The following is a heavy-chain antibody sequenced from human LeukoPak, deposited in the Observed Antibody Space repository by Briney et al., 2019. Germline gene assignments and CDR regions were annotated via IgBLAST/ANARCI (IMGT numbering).Heavy chain of an antibody. D-gene: IGHD3-10*01. Sequence: SLRLSCAASGFTFDDYAMHWVRQAPGKGLEWVSGISWNSGSIGYADSVKGRFTISRDNAKNSLYLQMNSLRAEDTALYYFAKDIVRFGELSGWFDPWGQGTLVTVSS. V-gene: IGHV3-9*01. CDR3: AKDIVRFGELSGWFDP. CDR1: GFTFDDYA. CDR2: ISWNSGSI. J-gene: IGHJ5*02.